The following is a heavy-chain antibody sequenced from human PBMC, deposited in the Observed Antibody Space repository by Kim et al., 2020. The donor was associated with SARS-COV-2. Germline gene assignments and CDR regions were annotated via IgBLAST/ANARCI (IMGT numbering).Heavy chain of an antibody. D-gene: IGHD6-13*01. Sequence: SETLSLTCTVSGGSISSSSYYWGWIRQPPGKGLEWIGSIYYSGSTYYNPSLKSRVTISVDTSKNQFSLKLSSVTAADTAVYYCARHRYSSSWYARSDYWGQGTLVTVSS. CDR2: IYYSGST. CDR3: ARHRYSSSWYARSDY. J-gene: IGHJ4*02. V-gene: IGHV4-39*01. CDR1: GGSISSSSYY.